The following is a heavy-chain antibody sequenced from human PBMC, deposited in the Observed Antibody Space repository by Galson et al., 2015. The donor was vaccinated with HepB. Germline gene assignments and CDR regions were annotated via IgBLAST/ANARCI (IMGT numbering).Heavy chain of an antibody. Sequence: SLRLSCAASGFTFSSYSMNWVRQAPGKGLEWVSSISSSSSYIYYADSVKGRFTISRDNAKNSLYLQMNSLRAEDTAVYYCARESSDWGEDAFDIWGQGTMATVSS. CDR2: ISSSSSYI. D-gene: IGHD7-27*01. J-gene: IGHJ3*02. CDR3: ARESSDWGEDAFDI. V-gene: IGHV3-21*01. CDR1: GFTFSSYS.